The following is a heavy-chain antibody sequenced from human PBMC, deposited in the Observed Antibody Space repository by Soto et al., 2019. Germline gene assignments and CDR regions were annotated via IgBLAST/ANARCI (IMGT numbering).Heavy chain of an antibody. V-gene: IGHV4-59*08. CDR2: IYYSGST. J-gene: IGHJ2*01. D-gene: IGHD6-13*01. Sequence: PSETLSLTCTVSGDSISSDYWSWIRQPPGEGLEWIGYIYYSGSTNYNPSLKSRVTISVDTSKNQFSLKLSSVTAADTAVYYCARGGYSSSWYVDWYFDLWGRGTLVTVSS. CDR1: GDSISSDY. CDR3: ARGGYSSSWYVDWYFDL.